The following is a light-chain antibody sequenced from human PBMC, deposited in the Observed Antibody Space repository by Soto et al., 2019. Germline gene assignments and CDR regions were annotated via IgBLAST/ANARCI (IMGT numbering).Light chain of an antibody. V-gene: IGLV2-11*01. J-gene: IGLJ3*02. CDR3: CSFAGSYTFWV. Sequence: QSALTRPRSVSGSPGQSVTISCTGTSSDVGDYNYVSWYQQYPGKAPKLVIYDVSKRPSGVPDRFSGSKSGNTASLTISGLQAEDEADYYCCSFAGSYTFWVFGGGPQLTVL. CDR1: SSDVGDYNY. CDR2: DVS.